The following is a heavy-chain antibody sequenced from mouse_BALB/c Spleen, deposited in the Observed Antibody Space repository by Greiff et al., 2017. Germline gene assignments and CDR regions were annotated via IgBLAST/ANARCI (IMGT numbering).Heavy chain of an antibody. CDR1: GYTFTSYW. CDR3: TRPGWDAMDY. V-gene: IGHV1S22*01. Sequence: LQQPGSELVRPGASVKLSCKASGYTFTSYWMHWVKQRPGQGLEWIGNIYPGSGSTNYDEKFKSKATLTVDTSSSTAYMQLSSLTSEDSAVYYCTRPGWDAMDYWGQGTSVTVSS. D-gene: IGHD1-1*02. CDR2: IYPGSGST. J-gene: IGHJ4*01.